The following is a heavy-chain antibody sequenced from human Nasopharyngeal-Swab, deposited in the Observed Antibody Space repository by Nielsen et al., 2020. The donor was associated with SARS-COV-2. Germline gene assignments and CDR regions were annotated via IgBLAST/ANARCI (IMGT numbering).Heavy chain of an antibody. V-gene: IGHV3-7*01. J-gene: IGHJ4*02. Sequence: GGSLRLSCAASGFTFSSYWMSWVRQAPGKGLEWVANIKQDGSEKYYVDSVKGRFTISRDNAKNSLYLQMNSLRAEDTAVYYCAREDTAMVTRLDYWGQGTLVTVSS. CDR1: GFTFSSYW. CDR2: IKQDGSEK. D-gene: IGHD5-18*01. CDR3: AREDTAMVTRLDY.